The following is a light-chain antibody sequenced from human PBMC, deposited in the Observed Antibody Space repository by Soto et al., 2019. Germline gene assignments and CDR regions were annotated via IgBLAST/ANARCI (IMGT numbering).Light chain of an antibody. CDR2: SNN. CDR1: SSNIGSNT. J-gene: IGLJ2*01. CDR3: AAWDDSLNGLV. V-gene: IGLV1-44*01. Sequence: QLVLTQPPSASGTPGQRGTISCSGSSSNIGSNTVNWYQQLPGTAPKLLIYSNNQRPSGVPDRFSGSKSGTSASLDISGLQSEDEADYYCAAWDDSLNGLVFGGGTKLTVL.